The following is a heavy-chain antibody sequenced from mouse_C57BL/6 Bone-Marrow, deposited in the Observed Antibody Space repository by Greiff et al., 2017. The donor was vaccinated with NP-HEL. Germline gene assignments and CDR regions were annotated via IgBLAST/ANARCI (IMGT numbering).Heavy chain of an antibody. CDR3: AREIPRGFAY. CDR1: GYTFTDYY. D-gene: IGHD5-1-1*01. V-gene: IGHV1-19*01. CDR2: INPYNGGT. Sequence: VQLQQSGPVLVKPGASVKMSCKASGYTFTDYYMNWVKQSHGKSLEWIGVINPYNGGTSYNQKFKGKATLTVDKASSTAYMELNSLTSEDSAVYYCAREIPRGFAYWGQGTLVTVSA. J-gene: IGHJ3*01.